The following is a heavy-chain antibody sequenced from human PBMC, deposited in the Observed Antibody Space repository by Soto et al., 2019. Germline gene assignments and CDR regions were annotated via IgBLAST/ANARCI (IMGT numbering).Heavy chain of an antibody. CDR3: ARDSYYDSSGYYGVLYYYYGMDV. J-gene: IGHJ6*02. Sequence: AASVKVSCKASGGTFSSYAISWVRQAPGQGLECMGGIIPIVGTANYAQKFQGRVTITAXXXXSXXXMXLXILRSAXTAVYYCARDSYYDSSGYYGVLYYYYGMDVWG. D-gene: IGHD3-22*01. CDR1: GGTFSSYA. CDR2: IIPIVGTA. V-gene: IGHV1-69*06.